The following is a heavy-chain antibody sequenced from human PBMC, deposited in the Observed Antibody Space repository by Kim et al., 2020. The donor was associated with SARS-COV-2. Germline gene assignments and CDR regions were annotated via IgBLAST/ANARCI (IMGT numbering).Heavy chain of an antibody. Sequence: SETLSLTCTVSGGSISSYYWSWIRQPPGKGLEWIGYIYYSGSTNYNPSLKSRVTISVDTSKNQFSLKLSSVTAADTAVYYCARDVAEAFDIWGQGTMVTVSS. D-gene: IGHD2-15*01. CDR3: ARDVAEAFDI. CDR2: IYYSGST. J-gene: IGHJ3*02. V-gene: IGHV4-59*01. CDR1: GGSISSYY.